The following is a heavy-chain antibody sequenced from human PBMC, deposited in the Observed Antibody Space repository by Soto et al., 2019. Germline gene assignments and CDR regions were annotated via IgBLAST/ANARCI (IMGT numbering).Heavy chain of an antibody. CDR1: GFTFDDYA. Sequence: EVQLVESGGGLVQPGRSLRLSCAASGFTFDDYAMHWVRQAPGKGLEWVSGISWNSGRIGYADSVKGRFTISRDNAKNSLYLQMNSLRAEDTALYYWAKDMGQWLGTDYWGQGTLVTVSS. V-gene: IGHV3-9*01. J-gene: IGHJ4*02. CDR3: AKDMGQWLGTDY. D-gene: IGHD6-19*01. CDR2: ISWNSGRI.